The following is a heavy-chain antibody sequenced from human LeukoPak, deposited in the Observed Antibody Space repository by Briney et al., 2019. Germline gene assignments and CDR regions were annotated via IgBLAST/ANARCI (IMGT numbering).Heavy chain of an antibody. CDR2: VSRSGGAT. V-gene: IGHV3-23*01. D-gene: IGHD4-17*01. J-gene: IGHJ3*02. CDR3: ARSTSLYGDSVDAFDI. CDR1: GFSFTSYA. Sequence: GGSLRLSCAASGFSFTSYAMSWVRQAQGKGLEWVSAVSRSGGATYYADSVKGRFTISRDNSKNTLYLQMNSLRAEDTAVYYCARSTSLYGDSVDAFDIWGQGTMVTVSS.